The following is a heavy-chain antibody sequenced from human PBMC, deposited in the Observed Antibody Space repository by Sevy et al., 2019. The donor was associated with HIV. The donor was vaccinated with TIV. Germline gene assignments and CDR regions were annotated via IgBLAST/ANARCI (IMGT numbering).Heavy chain of an antibody. CDR2: ISSSSGTI. CDR1: GFSFSSYS. Sequence: RGSLRLSCVTSGFSFSSYSMNWVRQAPGKGLEWVSYISSSSGTIRYADSVKGRLTISRDNAKNSLFLQMNSLRAEDTAVYYCARDDHWAFDYWGQGALVTVSS. V-gene: IGHV3-48*01. CDR3: ARDDHWAFDY. J-gene: IGHJ4*02. D-gene: IGHD7-27*01.